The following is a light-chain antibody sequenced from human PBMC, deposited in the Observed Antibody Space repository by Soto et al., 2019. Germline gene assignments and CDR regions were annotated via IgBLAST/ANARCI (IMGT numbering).Light chain of an antibody. V-gene: IGLV2-14*03. CDR3: SSYATSLYV. CDR1: DSDVGRYDY. Sequence: QSVLTQPASVSGSPGQSITISCTGTDSDVGRYDYVSWYQQHPGKAPKLMIYEVSNRPSGVSNRFSGSKSGNTASLTISGLQAEDEADYYCSSYATSLYVFGGGTKLTVL. J-gene: IGLJ1*01. CDR2: EVS.